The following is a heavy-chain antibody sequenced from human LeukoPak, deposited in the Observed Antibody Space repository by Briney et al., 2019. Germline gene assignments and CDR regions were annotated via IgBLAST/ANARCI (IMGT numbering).Heavy chain of an antibody. V-gene: IGHV1-46*01. CDR1: GYNFSSYY. CDR3: ARDATRGIGGSYDLDF. CDR2: LNPSRGTT. D-gene: IGHD3-16*01. Sequence: GASVKVYCKASGYNFSSYYIQWVRQDPGQGLEWMGLLNPSRGTTAYAPKFQGRVTMTRDTSSNTVYMELRGLRSDDTAIYYCARDATRGIGGSYDLDFWGQGSLVTVSS. J-gene: IGHJ4*02.